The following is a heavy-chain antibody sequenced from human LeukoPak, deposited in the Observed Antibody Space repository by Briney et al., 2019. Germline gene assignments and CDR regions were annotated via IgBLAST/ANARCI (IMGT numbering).Heavy chain of an antibody. CDR3: AGLGAAEKLDY. CDR2: IYYSGST. V-gene: IGHV4-59*08. D-gene: IGHD6-25*01. CDR1: GGSISSYY. J-gene: IGHJ4*02. Sequence: SETLSLTCTVSGGSISSYYWSWIRQPPGKGLEWIGYIYYSGSTNYNPSLKSRVTISVDTSKNQFSLKLSSVTAADAAVYYCAGLGAAEKLDYWGQGTLVTVSS.